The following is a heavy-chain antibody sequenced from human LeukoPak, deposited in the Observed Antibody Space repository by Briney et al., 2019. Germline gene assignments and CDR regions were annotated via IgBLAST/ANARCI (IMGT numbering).Heavy chain of an antibody. CDR3: ARDDYDYVWGSYRYSGAFDI. V-gene: IGHV4-4*07. D-gene: IGHD3-16*02. J-gene: IGHJ3*02. Sequence: PSETLSLTYTVSGGSISSYYWSWIRQPAGKGLEWIGRIYTSGSTNYNPSLKSRVTMSVDTSKNQFSLKLSSVTAADTAVYYCARDDYDYVWGSYRYSGAFDIWGQGTMVTVSS. CDR1: GGSISSYY. CDR2: IYTSGST.